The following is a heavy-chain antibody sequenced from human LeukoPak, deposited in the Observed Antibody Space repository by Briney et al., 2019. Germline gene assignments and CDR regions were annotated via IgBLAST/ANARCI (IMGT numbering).Heavy chain of an antibody. D-gene: IGHD3-22*01. CDR3: AKRDSSGYYAFFDY. J-gene: IGHJ4*02. V-gene: IGHV3-23*01. Sequence: GGSLRLSCAASGVTFSSYAMSWVRQAPGKGLEWVSAISGSGGSTYYADSVKGRFTISRDNSKNTLYLQMNSQRAEHTAVYYCAKRDSSGYYAFFDYWSQGTLVTVSS. CDR1: GVTFSSYA. CDR2: ISGSGGST.